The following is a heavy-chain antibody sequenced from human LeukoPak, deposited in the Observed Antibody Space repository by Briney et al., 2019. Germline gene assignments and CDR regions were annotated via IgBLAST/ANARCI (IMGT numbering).Heavy chain of an antibody. CDR1: GFTFSSYW. J-gene: IGHJ4*02. Sequence: PGGSLRLSCAASGFTFSSYWMHWVRQAPGKGLVWVSRINSDGSSTSYADSVKGRFTISRDNAKNALYLQMNSLTAEDTALYYCAKEGWYSGSGKHNYFDYWGQGTLVTVSS. D-gene: IGHD3-10*01. CDR2: INSDGSST. CDR3: AKEGWYSGSGKHNYFDY. V-gene: IGHV3-74*01.